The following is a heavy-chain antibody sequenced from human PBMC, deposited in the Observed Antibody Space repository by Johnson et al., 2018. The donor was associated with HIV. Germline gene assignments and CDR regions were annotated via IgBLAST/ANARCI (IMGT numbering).Heavy chain of an antibody. V-gene: IGHV3-20*04. CDR1: GFTFDDYA. CDR2: INWNGGST. CDR3: ARGNFWSSSHTSGFDI. J-gene: IGHJ3*02. Sequence: EVQLVESGGGVVRPGGSLRLSCAASGFTFDDYAMSWVRQAPGKGLEWVSGINWNGGSTGYADSVKGRFTISRDNAKNSLYLQMNSLRAEDTALYYCARGNFWSSSHTSGFDIWGQGTMVTVSS. D-gene: IGHD3-3*01.